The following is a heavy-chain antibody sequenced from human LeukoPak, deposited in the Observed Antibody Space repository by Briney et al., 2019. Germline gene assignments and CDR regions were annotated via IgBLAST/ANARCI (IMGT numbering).Heavy chain of an antibody. J-gene: IGHJ6*03. CDR2: IKSKTDGGTT. D-gene: IGHD2-2*01. Sequence: GGSLRLSCAASGFTFSNAWMSWVRQAPGKGLEWVGRIKSKTDGGTTDYAAPVKGRFTISRDDSKNTLYLQMNSLKTEDTAVYYCTTDLSDIVVVPAARGHYYYMDVWGKGTTVTVSS. V-gene: IGHV3-15*01. CDR3: TTDLSDIVVVPAARGHYYYMDV. CDR1: GFTFSNAW.